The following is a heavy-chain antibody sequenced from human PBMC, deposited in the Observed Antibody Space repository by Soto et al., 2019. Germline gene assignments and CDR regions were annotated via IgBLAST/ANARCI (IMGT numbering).Heavy chain of an antibody. CDR1: GFTFGDYA. J-gene: IGHJ4*02. Sequence: GSLRLSCTASGFTFGDYAMSWVRQAPGKGLEWVGRSRDKPQGYSTAYAASVKGRFTTSRDESKNSAYLQMNSLKTEDTAVYYCVRATYFSDSSGYTRCLDYWGQGTLVTVSS. V-gene: IGHV3-72*01. CDR2: SRDKPQGYST. CDR3: VRATYFSDSSGYTRCLDY. D-gene: IGHD3-22*01.